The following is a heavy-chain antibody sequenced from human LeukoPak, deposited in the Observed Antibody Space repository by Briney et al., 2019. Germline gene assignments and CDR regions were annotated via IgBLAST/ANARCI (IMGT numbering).Heavy chain of an antibody. V-gene: IGHV3-30*02. CDR1: GFTFSSYG. D-gene: IGHD1-14*01. J-gene: IGHJ5*02. CDR2: IRYDGSNK. Sequence: GGSLRLSCAASGFTFSSYGMHWVRQAPGKGLEWVAFIRYDGSNKYYADSVKGRFTISRDNSKDTLYLQMNSLRAEDTAVYYCAKDTTPPKAGFDPWGQGTLVTVSS. CDR3: AKDTTPPKAGFDP.